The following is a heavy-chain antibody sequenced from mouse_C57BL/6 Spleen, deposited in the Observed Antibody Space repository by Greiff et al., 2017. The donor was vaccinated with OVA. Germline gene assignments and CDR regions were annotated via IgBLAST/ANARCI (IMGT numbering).Heavy chain of an antibody. V-gene: IGHV1-15*01. D-gene: IGHD2-5*01. Sequence: QVQLQQSGAELVRPGASVTLSCKASGYTFTDYEMHWVKQTPVHGLEWIGAIDPETGGTAYNQKFKGKAILTADKSSSTAYMELRSLTSEDSAVYYCTRHYYSNYAWFAYWGQGTLVTVSA. CDR2: IDPETGGT. CDR1: GYTFTDYE. CDR3: TRHYYSNYAWFAY. J-gene: IGHJ3*01.